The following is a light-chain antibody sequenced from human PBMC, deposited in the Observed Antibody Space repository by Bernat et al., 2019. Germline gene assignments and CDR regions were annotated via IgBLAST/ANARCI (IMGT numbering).Light chain of an antibody. CDR1: QSISSW. J-gene: IGKJ3*01. CDR3: QQYIQGLFT. Sequence: DIQMTQSPSTLSASVGDRVTITCRASQSISSWLAWYQQKPGKAPKLLIYKASSLESGVPSRFSGSGSGTEFTLTISSLQPDDFATYYCQQYIQGLFTFGPGTKVDIK. CDR2: KAS. V-gene: IGKV1-5*03.